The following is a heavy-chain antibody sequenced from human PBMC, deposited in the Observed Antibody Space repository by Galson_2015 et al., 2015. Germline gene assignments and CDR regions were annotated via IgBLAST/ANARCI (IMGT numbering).Heavy chain of an antibody. Sequence: SLRLSCAASGFTFSSYWMHWVRQAPGKGLVWVSRINSDGSSTSYADSVKGRFTISRDNAKNTLYLQMNSLRAEDTAVYYCALLGVQGSRAFDIWGQGTMVTVSS. J-gene: IGHJ3*02. V-gene: IGHV3-74*01. CDR2: INSDGSST. D-gene: IGHD3-10*01. CDR1: GFTFSSYW. CDR3: ALLGVQGSRAFDI.